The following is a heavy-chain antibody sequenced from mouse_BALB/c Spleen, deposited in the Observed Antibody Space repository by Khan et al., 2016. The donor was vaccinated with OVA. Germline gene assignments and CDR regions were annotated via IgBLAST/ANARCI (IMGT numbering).Heavy chain of an antibody. V-gene: IGHV9-4*02. CDR3: ARGWAAYYRNDGGAMDY. J-gene: IGHJ4*01. Sequence: QIQLVQSGPELKKPGETVRISCKASGYTFTNAGMQWVQKMPGKGLKWIGWINTHSGVPKYAEDFKGRFAFSLETSASTVYLQITNLKTEDTATDFCARGWAAYYRNDGGAMDYWGQGTSVTVSS. CDR2: INTHSGVP. CDR1: GYTFTNAG. D-gene: IGHD2-14*01.